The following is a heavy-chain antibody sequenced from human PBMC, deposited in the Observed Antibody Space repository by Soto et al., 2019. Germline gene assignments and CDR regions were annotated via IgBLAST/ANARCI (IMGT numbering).Heavy chain of an antibody. CDR2: ISSSSSTI. V-gene: IGHV3-48*02. D-gene: IGHD5-12*01. CDR1: GFTFSSYS. J-gene: IGHJ6*02. CDR3: ARGHKRWLQLVGGMDV. Sequence: PGGSLRLSCAASGFTFSSYSMNWVRQAPGKGLEWVSYISSSSSTIYYADSVKGRFTISRDNAKNSLYLQMNSLRDEDTAVYYCARGHKRWLQLVGGMDVWGQGTTVTVSS.